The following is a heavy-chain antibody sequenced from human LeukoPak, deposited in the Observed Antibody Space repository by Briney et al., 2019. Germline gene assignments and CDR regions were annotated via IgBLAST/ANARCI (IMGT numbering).Heavy chain of an antibody. CDR3: AKDPGLATNPFDY. J-gene: IGHJ4*02. CDR1: GITFTGHS. D-gene: IGHD5-24*01. Sequence: GESLRLSCSASGITFTGHSMNWVRQAPGKGLEWVSAIGSSSTSIYYADSVKGRFTVSRDNSKSTLYLQMSGLRAEDTAVYFCAKDPGLATNPFDYWGQGTLVTVSS. V-gene: IGHV3-21*04. CDR2: IGSSSTSI.